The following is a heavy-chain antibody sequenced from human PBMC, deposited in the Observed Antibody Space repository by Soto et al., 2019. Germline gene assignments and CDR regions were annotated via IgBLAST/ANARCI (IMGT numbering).Heavy chain of an antibody. D-gene: IGHD6-19*01. J-gene: IGHJ4*02. CDR1: GFTFSGYG. Sequence: PGGSLRLSCAASGFTFSGYGMHWVRQAPGKGLEWVAVISYDGSNKYYADSVKGRFTISRDNSKNTLYLQMNSLRAEDTAVYYCAKSGSGILFDYWGQGTLVTVSS. CDR2: ISYDGSNK. CDR3: AKSGSGILFDY. V-gene: IGHV3-30*18.